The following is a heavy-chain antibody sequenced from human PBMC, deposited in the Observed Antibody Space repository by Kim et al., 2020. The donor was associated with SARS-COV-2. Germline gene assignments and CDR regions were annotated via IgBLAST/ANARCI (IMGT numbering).Heavy chain of an antibody. CDR1: GGTFSSYA. CDR3: AHGLITGTTDTYYYYGMDV. V-gene: IGHV1-69*13. D-gene: IGHD1-7*01. J-gene: IGHJ6*02. Sequence: SVKVSCKASGGTFSSYAISWVRQAPGQGLEWMGGIIPIFGTANYAQKFQGRVTITADESTSTAYMELSSLRSEDTAVYYCAHGLITGTTDTYYYYGMDVWGQGTTVTVSS. CDR2: IIPIFGTA.